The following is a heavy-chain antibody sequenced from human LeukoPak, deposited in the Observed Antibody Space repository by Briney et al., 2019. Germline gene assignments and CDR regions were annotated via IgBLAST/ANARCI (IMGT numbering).Heavy chain of an antibody. V-gene: IGHV4-34*01. D-gene: IGHD3-9*01. Sequence: KPSETLSLTCAVYGGSFSGYYWSWIRQPPGKGLEWIGEINHSGSTNYNPSLKSRVTISVDTSKNQFSLKLSSVTAADTAVYYCARERYFDWLGFDPWGQGTLVTVSS. CDR3: ARERYFDWLGFDP. J-gene: IGHJ5*02. CDR1: GGSFSGYY. CDR2: INHSGST.